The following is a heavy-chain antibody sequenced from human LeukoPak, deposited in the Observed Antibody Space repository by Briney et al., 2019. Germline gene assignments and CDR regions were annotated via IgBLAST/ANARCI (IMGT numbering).Heavy chain of an antibody. CDR2: IYYSGST. J-gene: IGHJ4*02. D-gene: IGHD2-15*01. Sequence: SETLSLTCTVSGGSISSYYWSWIRQPPGKGLEWIGYIYYSGSTNYNPSLKSRVTISVDTSKNQFSLKLSSVTAADTAVYYCATNSIGYCSGGNCYQVSDSWGQGSLVTVSS. V-gene: IGHV4-59*01. CDR1: GGSISSYY. CDR3: ATNSIGYCSGGNCYQVSDS.